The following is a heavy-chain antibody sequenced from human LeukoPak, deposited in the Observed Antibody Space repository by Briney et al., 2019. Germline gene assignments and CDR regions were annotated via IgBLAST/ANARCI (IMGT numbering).Heavy chain of an antibody. V-gene: IGHV1-2*02. CDR3: ARLEVVPAARDAFDI. Sequence: ASVKVSCKGSGYTFTGYYMHWVRQAPGQGREWMGWINPNSGGTNYAQKFQGRVTMTRDTSISTAYMELSRLRSDDTAVYYCARLEVVPAARDAFDIWGQGTMVTVSS. J-gene: IGHJ3*02. CDR2: INPNSGGT. CDR1: GYTFTGYY. D-gene: IGHD2-2*01.